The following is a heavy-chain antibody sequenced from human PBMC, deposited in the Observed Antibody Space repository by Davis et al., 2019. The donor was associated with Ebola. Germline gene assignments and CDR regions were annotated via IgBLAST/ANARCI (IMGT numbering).Heavy chain of an antibody. CDR2: TIPQVNTT. D-gene: IGHD4-17*01. Sequence: SVKVSCKASEGTFGTYAINWVRQAPGRGLEWMGRTIPQVNTTTYARMFQDRVTITADKSTNTAYMEVNNLKSGDTAVYFCASGPWVFTARRGLTLDYWGQGTEVTVSS. CDR3: ASGPWVFTARRGLTLDY. CDR1: EGTFGTYA. J-gene: IGHJ4*02. V-gene: IGHV1-69*04.